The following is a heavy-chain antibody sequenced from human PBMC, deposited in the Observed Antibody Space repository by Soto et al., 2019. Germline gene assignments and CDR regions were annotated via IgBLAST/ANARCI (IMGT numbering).Heavy chain of an antibody. CDR3: ARDQGTYTNCCCY. CDR2: IKHDGTVQ. D-gene: IGHD7-27*01. CDR1: GFTFSDFW. J-gene: IGHJ4*02. V-gene: IGHV3-7*01. Sequence: GGSLSLSCAASGFTFSDFWITWVRQSPGKGLEWVANIKHDGTVQYYVDSVKGRFTVSRDNAKNSLFLQMSSLRADDTAVYYCARDQGTYTNCCCYWGRGTLVTVSS.